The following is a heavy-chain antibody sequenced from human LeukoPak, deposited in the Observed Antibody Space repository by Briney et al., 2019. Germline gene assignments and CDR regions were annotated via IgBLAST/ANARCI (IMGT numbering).Heavy chain of an antibody. V-gene: IGHV3-43*02. J-gene: IGHJ4*02. D-gene: IGHD5-24*01. CDR1: GFMFDDYA. Sequence: PGGSLRISCAASGFMFDDYAMHWVRQVPGRGLEWVSLISGDGVSSFYADSVEGRFTISRDNNNSSLSLQMRRLTTEDTAFYYCVREQFSHTSNYFDNWGQGILVTVSS. CDR2: ISGDGVSS. CDR3: VREQFSHTSNYFDN.